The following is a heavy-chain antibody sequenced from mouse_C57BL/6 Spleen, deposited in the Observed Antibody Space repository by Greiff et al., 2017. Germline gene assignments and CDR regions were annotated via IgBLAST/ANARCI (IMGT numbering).Heavy chain of an antibody. CDR1: GYTFTSYW. CDR2: IDPSDSYT. CDR3: ASAYYSNSAWFAY. V-gene: IGHV1-69*01. J-gene: IGHJ3*01. D-gene: IGHD2-5*01. Sequence: QVQLQQPGAELVMPGASVKLSCKASGYTFTSYWMHWVKQRPGQGLEWIGEIDPSDSYTNYNQKFQGKSTLTVDKSSSTAYMQLSSLTSEDSAVYYCASAYYSNSAWFAYWGQGTLVTVSA.